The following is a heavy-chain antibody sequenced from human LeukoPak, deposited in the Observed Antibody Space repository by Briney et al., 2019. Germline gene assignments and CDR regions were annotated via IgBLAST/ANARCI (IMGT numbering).Heavy chain of an antibody. D-gene: IGHD3-10*01. J-gene: IGHJ5*02. V-gene: IGHV1-18*01. CDR3: ARDQVTMSRGLNWFDP. CDR2: ISPYNGTT. Sequence: ASVKVSCKASGYTFTSYGISWVRQAPGQGLEWMGWISPYNGTTNYAQKLQGRVTMTTDASTSTAYMELRSLRPDDTAVYYCARDQVTMSRGLNWFDPGGQGTLVTVSA. CDR1: GYTFTSYG.